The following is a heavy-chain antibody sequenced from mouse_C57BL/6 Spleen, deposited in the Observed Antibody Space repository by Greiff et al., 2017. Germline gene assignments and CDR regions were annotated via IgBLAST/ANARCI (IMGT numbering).Heavy chain of an antibody. V-gene: IGHV5-16*01. CDR1: GFTFSDYY. Sequence: EVHLVESEGGLVQPGRSMTLSCTASGFTFSDYYMAWVRQVPEKGLEWVANINYDGSSTYYLDSLKSRFIISRDNAKNLLYLQMSSLKSEDTATYYWARETWYFDVWGTGTTVTVSS. J-gene: IGHJ1*03. CDR2: INYDGSST. CDR3: ARETWYFDV.